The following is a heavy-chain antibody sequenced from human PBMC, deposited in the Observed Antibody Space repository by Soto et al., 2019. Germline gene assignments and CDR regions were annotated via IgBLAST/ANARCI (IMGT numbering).Heavy chain of an antibody. J-gene: IGHJ4*02. CDR2: IFSNDEK. CDR3: ARINDILTGFDY. Sequence: QVTLKESGPVLVKPTETLTLTCTVSGFSLSNARMGVSWSRQPPGKALEWLAHIFSNDEKSYSTSLKSRFTISKDTSKSQVVLTMTNLDPVDTATYYCARINDILTGFDYWGQGTLVTVSS. D-gene: IGHD3-9*01. CDR1: GFSLSNARMG. V-gene: IGHV2-26*01.